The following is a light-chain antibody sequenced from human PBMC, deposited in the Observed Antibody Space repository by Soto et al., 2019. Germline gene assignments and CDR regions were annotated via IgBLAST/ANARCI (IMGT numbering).Light chain of an antibody. J-gene: IGKJ1*01. CDR2: KAS. V-gene: IGKV1-5*03. Sequence: DIKMTQAPSTLSGSVGDRVTITCRASQTISSWLAWYQQKPGKGPKLLIYKASTLKSVVPSRFSGCGSGTEFTLTISSLQPDDVATYYCQHYNSYSEAFGQGTKVELK. CDR3: QHYNSYSEA. CDR1: QTISSW.